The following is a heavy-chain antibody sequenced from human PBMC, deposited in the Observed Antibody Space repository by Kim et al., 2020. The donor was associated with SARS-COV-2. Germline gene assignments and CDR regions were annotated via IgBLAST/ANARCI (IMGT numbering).Heavy chain of an antibody. Sequence: TTDYAASGKGSITISKDESKSIAYLQMNNLKTEDTAVYYCTRGPGWGFDYWGQGTLVTVSS. D-gene: IGHD3-16*01. V-gene: IGHV3-49*02. CDR2: TT. J-gene: IGHJ4*02. CDR3: TRGPGWGFDY.